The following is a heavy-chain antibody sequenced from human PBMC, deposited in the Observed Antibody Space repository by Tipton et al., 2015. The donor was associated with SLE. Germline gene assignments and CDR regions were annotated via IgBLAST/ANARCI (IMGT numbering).Heavy chain of an antibody. V-gene: IGHV3-66*01. Sequence: GSLRLSCAASGFTVSSNYMSWVRQAPGKGLEWVSVIYSGGSTYYADFVKGRFTISRDNSKNTLYLQMNSLRAGDTAVYYCASPISAAGGYWGQGTLVTVPS. CDR2: IYSGGST. J-gene: IGHJ4*02. CDR3: ASPISAAGGY. CDR1: GFTVSSNY. D-gene: IGHD6-13*01.